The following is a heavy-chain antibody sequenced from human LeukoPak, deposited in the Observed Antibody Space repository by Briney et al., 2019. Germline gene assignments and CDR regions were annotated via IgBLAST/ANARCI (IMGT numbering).Heavy chain of an antibody. V-gene: IGHV4-39*07. CDR1: GGSISSSSYY. J-gene: IGHJ5*02. CDR3: ARDLTYYYDSSTYYYKWFDP. D-gene: IGHD3-22*01. Sequence: SETLSLTCTVSGGSISSSSYYRGWIRQPPGKGLEWIGSIYYSGSTYYNPSLKSRVTISVDTSKNQFSLKLSSVTAADTAVYYCARDLTYYYDSSTYYYKWFDPWGQGTLVTVSS. CDR2: IYYSGST.